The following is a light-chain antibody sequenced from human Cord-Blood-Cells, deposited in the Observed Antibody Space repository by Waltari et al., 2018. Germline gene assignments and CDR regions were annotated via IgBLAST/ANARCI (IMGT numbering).Light chain of an antibody. CDR2: GAS. Sequence: EIVLTQSPGTLSLSPGERATLSCRASQSVSSSYLAWYQQKPGQAPRLLIYGASSRSTGILDRFSGSMSETDFTLTISRLEPEEFAVYFWQQYGSSPPMYTFGQGTKLEIK. J-gene: IGKJ2*01. CDR3: QQYGSSPPMYT. V-gene: IGKV3-20*01. CDR1: QSVSSSY.